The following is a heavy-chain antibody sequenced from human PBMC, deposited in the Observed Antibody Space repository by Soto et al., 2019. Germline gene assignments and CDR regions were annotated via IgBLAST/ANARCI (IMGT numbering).Heavy chain of an antibody. CDR1: GFPVSSNY. Sequence: EVQLVESGGGLVQPGGSLRLSCAASGFPVSSNYMSWVRQAPGKGLEWVSVIYSGGSTYYADYVKGRFTIARDNSKNTLYLQMNSLRSEDTAVYYCARPWMVYNWFDPWGQGTLVTVSS. CDR3: ARPWMVYNWFDP. V-gene: IGHV3-66*04. J-gene: IGHJ5*02. CDR2: IYSGGST. D-gene: IGHD5-12*01.